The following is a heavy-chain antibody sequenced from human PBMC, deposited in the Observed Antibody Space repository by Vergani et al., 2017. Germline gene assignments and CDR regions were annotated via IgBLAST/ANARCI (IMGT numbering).Heavy chain of an antibody. D-gene: IGHD3-22*01. CDR2: IHPADSVT. Sequence: EVQLVQSGADVKKPGESLKISCQISGYSFTNYWIVWVRQMPGKGLEWMGIIHPADSVTRYSPSFQGQVTISVDKSISTAYLQRSSLRASDSAMYYCARLYGRDSSGSKYCGYRGERTLGTESS. J-gene: IGHJ4*02. CDR3: ARLYGRDSSGSKYCGY. V-gene: IGHV5-51*01. CDR1: GYSFTNYW.